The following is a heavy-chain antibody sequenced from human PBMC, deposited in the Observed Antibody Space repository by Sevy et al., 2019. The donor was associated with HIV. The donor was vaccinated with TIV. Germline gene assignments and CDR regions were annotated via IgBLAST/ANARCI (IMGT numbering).Heavy chain of an antibody. D-gene: IGHD6-19*01. CDR2: IYYSGST. CDR1: GGSISSYY. CDR3: ARGGYSSGWSLFDY. Sequence: SETLSLTCTVSGGSISSYYWSWIRQPPGKGLEWIGYIYYSGSTNYNPSLKSRVTISVDTSKNQFSLKLGSVTAADTAVYYCARGGYSSGWSLFDYWGQGTLVTVSS. J-gene: IGHJ4*02. V-gene: IGHV4-59*01.